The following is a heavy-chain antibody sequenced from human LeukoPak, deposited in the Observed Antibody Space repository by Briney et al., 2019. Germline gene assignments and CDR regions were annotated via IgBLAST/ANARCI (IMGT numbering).Heavy chain of an antibody. V-gene: IGHV3-30*02. CDR1: GFTFSSYG. CDR3: AKMVGATGGFFDY. Sequence: PGGSLRLSCAASGFTFSSYGMHWVRQAPGKGLEWVAFIRYDGSNKYYADSVKGRFTISRDNSKNTLYLQMNSLRAEDTAVYYCAKMVGATGGFFDYWGQGTLVTVSS. J-gene: IGHJ4*02. CDR2: IRYDGSNK. D-gene: IGHD1-26*01.